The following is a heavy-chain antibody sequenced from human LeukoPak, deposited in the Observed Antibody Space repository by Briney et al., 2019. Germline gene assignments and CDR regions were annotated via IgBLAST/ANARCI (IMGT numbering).Heavy chain of an antibody. D-gene: IGHD1-7*01. J-gene: IGHJ4*02. CDR3: ARARPNWNLVDY. CDR1: GFTFSSYS. Sequence: GGSLRLSCAASGFTFSSYSMNWVRQAPGKGLEWVSYISSSSSSTIYYADSVKGRFTISRDNAKNSLYLQMNSLRDEDTAVYYCARARPNWNLVDYWGQGTLVTVSS. V-gene: IGHV3-48*02. CDR2: ISSSSSSTI.